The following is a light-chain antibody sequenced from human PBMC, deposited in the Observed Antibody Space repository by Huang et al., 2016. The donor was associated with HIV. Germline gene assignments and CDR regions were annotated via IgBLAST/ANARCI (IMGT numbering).Light chain of an antibody. Sequence: DIKMTQSPSSLSASVGDRVIITCRASQSIISYLHWYQQQPGKAPNLLISAASSLQSGVPSRFSGSGSGTDFTLTIRSLQPEDFATYYCQQSYSNTFTFGAGTKVDVK. CDR1: QSIISY. V-gene: IGKV1-39*01. CDR2: AAS. CDR3: QQSYSNTFT. J-gene: IGKJ3*01.